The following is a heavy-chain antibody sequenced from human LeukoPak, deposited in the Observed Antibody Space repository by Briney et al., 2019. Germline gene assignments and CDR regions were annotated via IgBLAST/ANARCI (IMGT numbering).Heavy chain of an antibody. Sequence: SETLSLTCTVSGGSISSYYWSWIRQPPGKGLEWIGYIYYSGSTNYNPSLKSRVTISVDTSKNQFSLKLSSVTAADTAVYYCARAGIISAFDIWGQGTMVTVSS. J-gene: IGHJ3*02. V-gene: IGHV4-59*01. D-gene: IGHD3-16*01. CDR1: GGSISSYY. CDR3: ARAGIISAFDI. CDR2: IYYSGST.